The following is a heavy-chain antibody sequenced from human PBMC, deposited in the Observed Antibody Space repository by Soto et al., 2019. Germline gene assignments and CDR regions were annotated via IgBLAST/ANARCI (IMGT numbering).Heavy chain of an antibody. CDR3: ARVGWYSSSWFNYYYGMGV. Sequence: GESLKISCKGSGYSFTSYWIGWVRQMPGKGLEWMGIIYPGDSDTRYSPSFQGQVTISADKSISTAYLQWSSLKASDTAMYYCARVGWYSSSWFNYYYGMGVWGQGTTVTVSS. J-gene: IGHJ6*02. V-gene: IGHV5-51*01. CDR1: GYSFTSYW. CDR2: IYPGDSDT. D-gene: IGHD6-13*01.